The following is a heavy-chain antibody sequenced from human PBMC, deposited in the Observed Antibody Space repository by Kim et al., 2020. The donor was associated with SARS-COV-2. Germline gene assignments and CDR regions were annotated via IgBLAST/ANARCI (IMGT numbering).Heavy chain of an antibody. CDR3: ARHAYIVVVPAATAGWFDP. V-gene: IGHV4-39*01. CDR1: GGSISSSSYY. J-gene: IGHJ5*02. Sequence: SETLSLTCTVSGGSISSSSYYWGWIRQPPGKGLEWIGSIYYSGSTYYNPSLKSRVTISVDTSKNQFSLKLSSVTAADTAVYYCARHAYIVVVPAATAGWFDPWAREPWSPSPQ. D-gene: IGHD2-2*01. CDR2: IYYSGST.